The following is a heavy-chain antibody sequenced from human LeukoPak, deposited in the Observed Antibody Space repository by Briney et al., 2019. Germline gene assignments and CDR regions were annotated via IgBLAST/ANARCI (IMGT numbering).Heavy chain of an antibody. CDR1: GGSISSGSYY. CDR2: IYTSGST. Sequence: SQTLSLTCTVSGGSISSGSYYWSWIRQPAGKGLEWIGRIYTSGSTNYNPSLKSRVTMSVDTSKNQFSLKLSSVTAADTAVYYCARSTAYNWFDPWGQGTLVTVSS. V-gene: IGHV4-61*02. J-gene: IGHJ5*02. CDR3: ARSTAYNWFDP.